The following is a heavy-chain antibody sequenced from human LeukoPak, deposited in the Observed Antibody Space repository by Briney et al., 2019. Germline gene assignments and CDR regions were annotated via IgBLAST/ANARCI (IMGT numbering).Heavy chain of an antibody. D-gene: IGHD3-3*01. Sequence: GGSLRLSCAASGFTFSSYAMSWVRQAPGKGLEWVSAISGSGGSTYYADSVKGRFTISRDNSKNTLYLQMNSLRAEDTAVYYCARETPHQYYDFWSGYYRANWFDPWGQGTLVTVSS. CDR1: GFTFSSYA. J-gene: IGHJ5*02. V-gene: IGHV3-23*01. CDR3: ARETPHQYYDFWSGYYRANWFDP. CDR2: ISGSGGST.